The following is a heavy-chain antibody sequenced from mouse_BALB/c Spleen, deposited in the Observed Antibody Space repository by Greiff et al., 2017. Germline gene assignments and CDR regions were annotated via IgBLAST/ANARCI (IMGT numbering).Heavy chain of an antibody. J-gene: IGHJ4*01. CDR2: ISDGGSYT. CDR1: GFTFSDYY. CDR3: ARVTYYRYDGYAMDY. D-gene: IGHD2-14*01. V-gene: IGHV5-4*02. Sequence: DVMLVESGGGLVKPGGSLKLSCAASGFTFSDYYMYWVRQTPEKRLEWVATISDGGSYTYYPDSVKGRFTISRDNAKNNLYLQMSSLKSEDTAMYYCARVTYYRYDGYAMDYWGQEPQSPSPQ.